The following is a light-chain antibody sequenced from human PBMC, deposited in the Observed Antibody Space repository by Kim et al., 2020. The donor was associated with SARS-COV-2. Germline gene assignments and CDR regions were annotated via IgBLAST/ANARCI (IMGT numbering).Light chain of an antibody. CDR2: GAS. V-gene: IGKV3-20*01. J-gene: IGKJ5*01. Sequence: LSPGERATVACRGSQSVASSYLAWYQQKLGQAPSLLIYGASTRATGIPDRFSGSGSGTDFTLTISRLEPEDFAVYYCHHYGSSPIFGQGTRLEIK. CDR3: HHYGSSPI. CDR1: QSVASSY.